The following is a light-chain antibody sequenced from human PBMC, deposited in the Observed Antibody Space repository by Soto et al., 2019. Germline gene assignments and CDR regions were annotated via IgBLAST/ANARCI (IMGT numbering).Light chain of an antibody. Sequence: QSALTQPASVSGSPGQSITISCTGTSSNVGSYKLVSWYQQHPGKAPKLIIYEVTNRPSGVSSRFSGSNSGNTASLIISGLQAEDEAEYYCSSYTSSSAPHVVFGGGTKLTVL. CDR2: EVT. CDR1: SSNVGSYKL. J-gene: IGLJ2*01. V-gene: IGLV2-14*02. CDR3: SSYTSSSAPHVV.